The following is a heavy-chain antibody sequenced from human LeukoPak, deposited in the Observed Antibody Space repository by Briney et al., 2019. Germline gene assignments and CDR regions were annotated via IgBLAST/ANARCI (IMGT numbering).Heavy chain of an antibody. J-gene: IGHJ5*02. CDR1: GYSFTDNN. D-gene: IGHD3-10*01. CDR2: ITPKSGVT. V-gene: IGHV1-2*06. Sequence: ASVKVSCKASGYSFTDNNIHWVRQAPGQGLEWMGRITPKSGVTKYTQRFQGRVTMTRDTSISTAYMQLSGLRSDDTAVYYCARNWGFGDFPWGQGTLVPV. CDR3: ARNWGFGDFP.